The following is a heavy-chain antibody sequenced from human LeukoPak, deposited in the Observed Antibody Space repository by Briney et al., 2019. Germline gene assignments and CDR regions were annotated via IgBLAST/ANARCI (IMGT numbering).Heavy chain of an antibody. D-gene: IGHD2-15*01. CDR2: IKQVGSGK. V-gene: IGHV3-7*01. J-gene: IGHJ4*02. CDR1: GFTLRTYW. Sequence: PGCSLRLSCAPSGFTLRTYWMILVRHAPGKGLEGVAKIKQVGSGKYYVDSVKGRFTISRDNAKNSVYLQMNSLRVEATAVYYCARGQLADVYWGQGALVTVSS. CDR3: ARGQLADVY.